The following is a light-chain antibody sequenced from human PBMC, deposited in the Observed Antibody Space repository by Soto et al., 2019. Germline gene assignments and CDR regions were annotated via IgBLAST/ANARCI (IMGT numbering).Light chain of an antibody. CDR3: CSYAGSSTFYV. J-gene: IGLJ1*01. CDR2: EGS. V-gene: IGLV2-23*01. CDR1: SSDVGSYNL. Sequence: QSALTQPASVSGSPGQSITISCTGTSSDVGSYNLVSWYQQHPGKAPKLMIYEGSKWPSGVSNRFSGSKSGNTASLTISGLQAEDEADYYCCSYAGSSTFYVFGTGTKATVL.